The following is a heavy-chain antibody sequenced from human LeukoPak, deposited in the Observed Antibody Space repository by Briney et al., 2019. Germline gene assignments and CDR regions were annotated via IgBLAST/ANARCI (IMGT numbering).Heavy chain of an antibody. J-gene: IGHJ5*02. CDR3: ARKAGIAAAGKGWFDP. CDR1: GYTFTSYD. D-gene: IGHD6-13*01. Sequence: GASVKVSCKASGYTFTSYDINWVRQATGQGLEWMGWMNPNSGNTGYAQKFQGRVTMTRNTSISTAYMELSSLRSEDTAVYYCARKAGIAAAGKGWFDPWGQGTLVTASS. V-gene: IGHV1-8*01. CDR2: MNPNSGNT.